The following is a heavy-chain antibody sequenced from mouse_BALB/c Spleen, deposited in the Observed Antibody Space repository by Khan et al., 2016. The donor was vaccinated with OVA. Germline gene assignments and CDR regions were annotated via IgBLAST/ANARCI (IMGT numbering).Heavy chain of an antibody. V-gene: IGHV1-4*01. CDR2: INPSNGYT. Sequence: QIQLVQSGAELARPGASVKMSCKASGYTFTTYTMHWVKQRPGQGLEWIGYINPSNGYTNYNQKFKDKSTLTADKSSSTAYMQLSSLTSDYSAVYYWAREWAYIGSDGWFSYGGQGTLVTVSA. CDR1: GYTFTTYT. D-gene: IGHD1-3*01. J-gene: IGHJ3*01. CDR3: AREWAYIGSDGWFSY.